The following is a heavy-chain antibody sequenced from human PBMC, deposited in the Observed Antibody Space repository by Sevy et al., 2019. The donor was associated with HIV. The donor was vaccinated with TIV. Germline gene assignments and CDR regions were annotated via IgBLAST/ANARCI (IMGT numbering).Heavy chain of an antibody. CDR3: EKVRAAVTPDYFDY. D-gene: IGHD2-15*01. V-gene: IGHV3-23*01. Sequence: GGSLRLSCASSGFIFSDHAMNWVRQAPGKGLEWVAGIRGRGASTFYADSVKGRFTISRDNSKNTLYLQMNSLRAEDTAVYYCEKVRAAVTPDYFDYWGKGTLVTVSS. CDR2: IRGRGAST. CDR1: GFIFSDHA. J-gene: IGHJ4*02.